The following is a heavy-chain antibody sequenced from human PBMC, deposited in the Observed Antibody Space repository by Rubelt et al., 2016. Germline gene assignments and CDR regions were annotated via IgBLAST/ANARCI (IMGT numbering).Heavy chain of an antibody. J-gene: IGHJ4*02. V-gene: IGHV2-5*02. CDR1: GFSLPTSGVG. D-gene: IGHD5-12*01. CDR3: AQWRSYFFDY. CDR2: ISWDDDK. Sequence: QITLKESGPTLVKPTQALTLTCTFSGFSLPTSGVGVGWIRQPPGKALEWLVLISWDDDKRYSPSLKSRLSITKDTSKNPVVLTMTKIDPVDTATYYCAQWRSYFFDYWGQGTLVTVSS.